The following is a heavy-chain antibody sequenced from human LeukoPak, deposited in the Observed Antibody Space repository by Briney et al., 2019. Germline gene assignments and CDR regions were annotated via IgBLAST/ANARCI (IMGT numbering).Heavy chain of an antibody. CDR1: GGSISSYY. Sequence: SETLSLTCTVSGGSISSYYWSWIRQPPGKGLEWIGYIYYSGSTNYNPSLKSRVTISVDTSKNQFSLKLSSVTAADTAVYYCARSGDIVGATTNWYFDLWGRGTLVTVSS. CDR2: IYYSGST. J-gene: IGHJ2*01. V-gene: IGHV4-59*01. D-gene: IGHD1-26*01. CDR3: ARSGDIVGATTNWYFDL.